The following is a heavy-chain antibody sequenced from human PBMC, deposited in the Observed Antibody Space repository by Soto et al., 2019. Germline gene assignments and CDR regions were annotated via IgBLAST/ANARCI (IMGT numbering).Heavy chain of an antibody. Sequence: SETLSLTCSVSGESINSGGYYWSWFRHHPGKGLEWIGYIYDSESAYYNPSLKSRVTISMDTSKNHFAMKLSSVTAADTAVYYCARASSSSSAADYWGQGTLVTVS. D-gene: IGHD6-6*01. CDR3: ARASSSSSAADY. CDR1: GESINSGGYY. J-gene: IGHJ4*02. V-gene: IGHV4-31*03. CDR2: IYDSESA.